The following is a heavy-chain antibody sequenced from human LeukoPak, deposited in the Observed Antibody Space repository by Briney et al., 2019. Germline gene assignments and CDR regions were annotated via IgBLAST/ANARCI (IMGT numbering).Heavy chain of an antibody. CDR1: GGSFSGYY. CDR2: INHSGST. J-gene: IGHJ4*02. V-gene: IGHV4-34*01. Sequence: PPETLSLTCAVYGGSFSGYYWSWIRQPPGKGLEWIGEINHSGSTNYNPSLKSRVTISVDTSKNQFSLKLSSVTAADTAVYYCARGWEYSSGQRNFDYWGQGTLVTVSS. CDR3: ARGWEYSSGQRNFDY. D-gene: IGHD6-19*01.